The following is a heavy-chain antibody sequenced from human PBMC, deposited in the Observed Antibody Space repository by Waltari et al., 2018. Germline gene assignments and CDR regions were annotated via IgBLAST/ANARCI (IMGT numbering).Heavy chain of an antibody. CDR2: FEPEDGET. CDR1: GYTLPDLS. D-gene: IGHD2-21*02. V-gene: IGHV1-24*01. Sequence: QVQLVQSGAEVTTPGASVKVSCKVAGYTLPDLSMPWVRQAPGNGLEWMGGFEPEDGETIYAQKFQGRVTMTEDTSTDTAYMELSSLRSEDTAVYYCATSYVVVTAKTEYNWFDPWGQGTLVTVSS. CDR3: ATSYVVVTAKTEYNWFDP. J-gene: IGHJ5*02.